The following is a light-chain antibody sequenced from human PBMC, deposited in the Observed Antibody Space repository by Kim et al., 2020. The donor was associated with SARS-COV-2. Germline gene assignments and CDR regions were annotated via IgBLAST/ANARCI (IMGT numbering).Light chain of an antibody. CDR3: QAWDRSAGV. Sequence: SVSPGQTATITCSGSGLGDKFAFWYQQKPGQSPVLVIYQDTRRPSGIPERFSGSNSGNTATLTISGTQAMDAADYYCQAWDRSAGVFGGGTQLTVL. V-gene: IGLV3-1*01. CDR2: QDT. CDR1: GLGDKF. J-gene: IGLJ3*02.